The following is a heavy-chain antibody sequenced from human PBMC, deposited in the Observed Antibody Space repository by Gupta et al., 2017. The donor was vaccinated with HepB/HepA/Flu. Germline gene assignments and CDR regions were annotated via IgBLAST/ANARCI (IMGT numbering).Heavy chain of an antibody. CDR2: IWYDGSNK. CDR1: GFTFSSYG. Sequence: QVQLVESGGGVVQPGRSLRLSCAASGFTFSSYGMHWVRQAPGKGLEWVAVIWYDGSNKYYADSVKGRFTISRDNSKNTLYLQMNSLRAEDTAVYYCARGGPGSYCSSTSCYTEAEYFQHWGQGTLVTVSS. V-gene: IGHV3-33*01. CDR3: ARGGPGSYCSSTSCYTEAEYFQH. J-gene: IGHJ1*01. D-gene: IGHD2-2*02.